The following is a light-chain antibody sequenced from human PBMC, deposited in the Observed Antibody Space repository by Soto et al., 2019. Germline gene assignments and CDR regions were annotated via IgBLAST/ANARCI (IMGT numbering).Light chain of an antibody. Sequence: QSVLTQPPSASGTPGQRITISCSGSSSNIGSHTVNWYQHLPGTAPKLLMYSNNQRPSGVPGRFSGSKSGTSASLAISGLQSEDEADYYCAAWDDSLNGPVFGGGTKLTVL. V-gene: IGLV1-44*01. CDR2: SNN. CDR1: SSNIGSHT. J-gene: IGLJ2*01. CDR3: AAWDDSLNGPV.